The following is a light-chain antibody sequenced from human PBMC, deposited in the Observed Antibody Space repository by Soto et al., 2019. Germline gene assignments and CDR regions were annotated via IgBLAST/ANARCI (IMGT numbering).Light chain of an antibody. V-gene: IGKV1-9*01. CDR1: QGIAGY. Sequence: DIQLTQSPSFLSASVGDRVTITCRASQGIAGYLAWYQQKPRKAPKLLIYAASTLQSGVPSRFSGSGSGTEFTLTISSLQPEDFATYYCQQYYNWPPYTFGQGTRLQIK. CDR3: QQYYNWPPYT. CDR2: AAS. J-gene: IGKJ2*01.